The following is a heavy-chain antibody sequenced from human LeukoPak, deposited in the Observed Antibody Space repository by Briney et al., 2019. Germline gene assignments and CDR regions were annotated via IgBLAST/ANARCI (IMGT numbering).Heavy chain of an antibody. Sequence: ASVKVSCKPSGGTFSRFAISWVRQAPGQGLEWMGWINPNSGGTNYAQKFQGWVTMTRDTSISTAYMELSRLRSDDTAVYYCARAVKGGSYFRYYYYGMDVWGQGTTVTVSS. CDR3: ARAVKGGSYFRYYYYGMDV. J-gene: IGHJ6*02. D-gene: IGHD1-26*01. CDR1: GGTFSRFA. CDR2: INPNSGGT. V-gene: IGHV1-2*04.